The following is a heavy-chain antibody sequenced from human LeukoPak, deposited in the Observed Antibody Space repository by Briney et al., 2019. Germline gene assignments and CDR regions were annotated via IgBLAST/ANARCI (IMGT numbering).Heavy chain of an antibody. CDR1: GYTFTGYY. CDR3: ARVPHAQFRIDYFDY. D-gene: IGHD2/OR15-2a*01. J-gene: IGHJ4*02. Sequence: ASVKVSCKASGYTFTGYYMHWVRQAPGQGLEWMGWINPNSGGTNYAQKFQGRVTMTRDTSISTAYMELSRLRSDDTAVYYCARVPHAQFRIDYFDYWGRGTLVTVSS. V-gene: IGHV1-2*02. CDR2: INPNSGGT.